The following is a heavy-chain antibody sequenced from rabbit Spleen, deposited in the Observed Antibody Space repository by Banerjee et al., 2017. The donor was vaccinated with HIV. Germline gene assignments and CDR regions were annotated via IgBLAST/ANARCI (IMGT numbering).Heavy chain of an antibody. CDR2: IDTGSSGFT. Sequence: QSLEESGGDLVKPGASLTLTCIASGVSFSGDSYMCWVRQAPGKGLEWIVCIDTGSSGFTCYASWAKGRFTISKTSSTTVTLQMTSLTAADTATYFCARDTSSSFSSYGMDLWGPGTLVTVS. CDR3: ARDTSSSFSSYGMDL. V-gene: IGHV1S40*01. CDR1: GVSFSGDSY. D-gene: IGHD1-1*01. J-gene: IGHJ6*01.